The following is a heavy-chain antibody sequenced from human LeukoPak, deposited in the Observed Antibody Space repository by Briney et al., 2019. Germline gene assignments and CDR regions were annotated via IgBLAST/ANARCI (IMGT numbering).Heavy chain of an antibody. CDR2: IYSGGST. Sequence: AGGSLRLSCAASGLTVSKNYMSWVRQAPGKWLESVSVIYSGGSTYYADSVRGRFTISRDNSKNTLYLQMNSLRVEDTAVYYCARVVTGTYYYYYMYGWGKGTTVTISS. J-gene: IGHJ6*03. D-gene: IGHD1-20*01. V-gene: IGHV3-53*01. CDR3: ARVVTGTYYYYYMYG. CDR1: GLTVSKNY.